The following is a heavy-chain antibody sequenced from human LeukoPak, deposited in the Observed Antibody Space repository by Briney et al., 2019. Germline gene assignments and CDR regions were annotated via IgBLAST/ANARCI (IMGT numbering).Heavy chain of an antibody. J-gene: IGHJ4*02. CDR1: GFTFSSYW. Sequence: PGGSLRLSCAASGFTFSSYWMHWVRQAPGKGLVWVSRINSDGSSTSYADSVKGRFTVSRDNAKNTLYLQMYSLRAEDTAVYYCARATGSYYSLGYWGQGTLVTVSS. CDR2: INSDGSST. V-gene: IGHV3-74*01. D-gene: IGHD1-26*01. CDR3: ARATGSYYSLGY.